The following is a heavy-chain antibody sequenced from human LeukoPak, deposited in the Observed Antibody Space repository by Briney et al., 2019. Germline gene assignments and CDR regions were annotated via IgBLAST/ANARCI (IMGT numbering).Heavy chain of an antibody. Sequence: PSETLSLTCTVSGGPISSSSHYWRWIRQPPGKGREGIGCIYYSGLTYYNPSLKSQVTISVDKPKNHFSLKLSSVTAADTVVYYCARVPKRSVRWELLAFDYWGKGTLVTVS. CDR2: IYYSGLT. CDR3: ARVPKRSVRWELLAFDY. V-gene: IGHV4-39*07. J-gene: IGHJ4*02. D-gene: IGHD1-26*01. CDR1: GGPISSSSHY.